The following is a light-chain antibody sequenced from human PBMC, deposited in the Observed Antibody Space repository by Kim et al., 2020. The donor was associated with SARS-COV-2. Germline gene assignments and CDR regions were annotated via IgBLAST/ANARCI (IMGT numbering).Light chain of an antibody. J-gene: IGKJ5*01. V-gene: IGKV3-20*01. Sequence: PGERVTRSCRSSQTVGGNFLAWYQHRFGQPPRLLVYGASSRPSGISDRFSGSGAGTDFTLTISRLEPEDAAVYYCQQLGGSPEMTFGQGTRLEIK. CDR2: GAS. CDR1: QTVGGNF. CDR3: QQLGGSPEMT.